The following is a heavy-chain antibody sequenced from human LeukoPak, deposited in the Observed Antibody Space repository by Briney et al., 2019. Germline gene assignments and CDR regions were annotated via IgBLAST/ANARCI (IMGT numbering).Heavy chain of an antibody. V-gene: IGHV4-39*01. CDR2: IYYSGST. J-gene: IGHJ4*02. D-gene: IGHD6-19*01. Sequence: GSLRLSCAASGFSFTTYWMGWVRQPPGKGLEWIGSIYYSGSTYYNPSLKGRVTISVDTSKNQFSLKLSSVTAADTAVYYCARFTAVAGNCDYWGQGTLVTVSS. CDR3: ARFTAVAGNCDY. CDR1: GFSFTTYW.